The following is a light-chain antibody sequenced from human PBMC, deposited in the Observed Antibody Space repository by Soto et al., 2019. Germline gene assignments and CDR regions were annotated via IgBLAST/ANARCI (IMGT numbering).Light chain of an antibody. V-gene: IGLV2-14*01. CDR1: SSDVGGYNY. J-gene: IGLJ1*01. CDR3: NSYGNTPTRYL. Sequence: QSALTQPASVSGSPGQSITISCTGTSSDVGGYNYVSWYQQHPGKAPKLMIYEVSHRPSGVSNRFSGSKSGNTASLTISGLQAEDEADYFCNSYGNTPTRYLFGTGTKLTVL. CDR2: EVS.